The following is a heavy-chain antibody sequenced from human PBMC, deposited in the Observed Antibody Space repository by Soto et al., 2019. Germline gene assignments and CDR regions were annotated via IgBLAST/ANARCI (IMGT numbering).Heavy chain of an antibody. D-gene: IGHD2-15*01. CDR2: INHSGST. V-gene: IGHV4-34*01. J-gene: IGHJ6*02. CDR1: DGSFSGYY. CDR3: ARCGRDGKPVYGMDV. Sequence: SETLSLTCAAYDGSFSGYYWSWIRQPPGKGLEWIGEINHSGSTNYNPSLKSRVTISVDTSKNQFSLKLSSVTAADTAVYYCARCGRDGKPVYGMDVWGQGTTVTVSS.